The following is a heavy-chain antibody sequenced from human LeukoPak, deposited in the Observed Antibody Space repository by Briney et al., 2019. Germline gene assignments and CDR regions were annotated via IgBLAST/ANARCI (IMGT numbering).Heavy chain of an antibody. V-gene: IGHV4-38-2*02. Sequence: SETLSLTCTVSGYSISSGYYWGWIRQPPGKGLEWIGSIYHSGSTNYNPSLKSRVTISVDKSKNQFSLKLSSVTAADTAVYYCARQGATGGVAIFDYWGQGTLVTVSS. CDR1: GYSISSGYY. D-gene: IGHD3-16*01. CDR2: IYHSGST. J-gene: IGHJ4*02. CDR3: ARQGATGGVAIFDY.